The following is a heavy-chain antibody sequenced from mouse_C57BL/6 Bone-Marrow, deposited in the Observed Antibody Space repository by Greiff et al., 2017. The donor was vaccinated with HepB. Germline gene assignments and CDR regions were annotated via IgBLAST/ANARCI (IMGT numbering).Heavy chain of an antibody. Sequence: ESGPGHVKPSQSLSLTCSVTGYSITSGYYWNWIRQFPGNKLEWMGYISYDGSNNYNPSLKNRISITRDTSKNQFFLKLNSVTTEDTATYYCARRPSDYYGSSYYFDYWGQGTTLTVSS. CDR2: ISYDGSN. CDR3: ARRPSDYYGSSYYFDY. D-gene: IGHD1-1*01. J-gene: IGHJ2*01. V-gene: IGHV3-6*01. CDR1: GYSITSGYY.